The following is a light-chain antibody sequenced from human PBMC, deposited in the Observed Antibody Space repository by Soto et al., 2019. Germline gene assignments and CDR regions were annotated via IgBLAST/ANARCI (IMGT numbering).Light chain of an antibody. CDR1: QSVSSSQ. V-gene: IGKV3-20*01. J-gene: IGKJ5*01. Sequence: EIVMTQSPATLSVSPGETSTLSCICSQSVSSSQLAWYQQKPGQAPRLLVYGASSRATGIPERFSGSVSETDFTLSISRLEPEDFAVYYCQHYGNSPLTFGQGTRLEIK. CDR3: QHYGNSPLT. CDR2: GAS.